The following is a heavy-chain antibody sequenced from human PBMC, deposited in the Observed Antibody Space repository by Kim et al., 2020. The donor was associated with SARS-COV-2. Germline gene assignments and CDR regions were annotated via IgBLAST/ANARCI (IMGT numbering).Heavy chain of an antibody. D-gene: IGHD2-15*01. CDR1: GFTFSTYG. V-gene: IGHV3-21*06. J-gene: IGHJ6*02. CDR2: IGSSSSDI. Sequence: GGSLRLSCGASGFTFSTYGMNWVRQAPGKGLEWVSSIGSSSSDIYYADSVKGRFTISRDNARNSLYLQMHSLRAEDTAVYYCAREVLASTYAMDVWGQGTTVTVPS. CDR3: AREVLASTYAMDV.